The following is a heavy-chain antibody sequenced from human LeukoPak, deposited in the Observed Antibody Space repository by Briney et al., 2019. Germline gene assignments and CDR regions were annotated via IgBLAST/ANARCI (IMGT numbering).Heavy chain of an antibody. CDR2: ISAYNGNT. D-gene: IGHD4-17*01. CDR3: ATDLYGAQGDYYYGMDV. J-gene: IGHJ6*02. V-gene: IGHV1-18*01. CDR1: GYTFTSYG. Sequence: ASVTVSCTASGYTFTSYGISWVRQAPGQGLEWMGWISAYNGNTNYAQKLQGRVTMTTDTSTSTAYMELRSLRSEDTAVYYCATDLYGAQGDYYYGMDVWGQGTTVTVSS.